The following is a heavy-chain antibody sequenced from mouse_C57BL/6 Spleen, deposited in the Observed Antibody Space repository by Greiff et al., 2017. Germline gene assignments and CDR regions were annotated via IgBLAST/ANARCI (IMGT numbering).Heavy chain of an antibody. V-gene: IGHV1-55*01. Sequence: QVQLQQPGAELVKPGASVKMSCKASGYTFTSYWITWVKQRPGQGLEWIGDIYPGSGSTNYNEKFKSKATLTVDTSSSTAYMQLSSLTSEDSAVYYCARFPFITTGNYAMDYWGQGTSVTVSS. D-gene: IGHD1-1*01. J-gene: IGHJ4*01. CDR3: ARFPFITTGNYAMDY. CDR2: IYPGSGST. CDR1: GYTFTSYW.